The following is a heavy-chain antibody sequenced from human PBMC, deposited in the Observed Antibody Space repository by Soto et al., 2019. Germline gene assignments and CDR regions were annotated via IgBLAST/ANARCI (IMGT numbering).Heavy chain of an antibody. Sequence: QVQLVQSGAEVKKPGASVKVSCKASGYTFTSSALHWVRQAPGHRLEWMGWINAGNGNTKYSQKFQGKVTITRDTSASTAYMELSSLRSEDTAVYYCARDLGVGAASDYWGQGALVTVSS. D-gene: IGHD1-26*01. V-gene: IGHV1-3*01. J-gene: IGHJ4*02. CDR2: INAGNGNT. CDR1: GYTFTSSA. CDR3: ARDLGVGAASDY.